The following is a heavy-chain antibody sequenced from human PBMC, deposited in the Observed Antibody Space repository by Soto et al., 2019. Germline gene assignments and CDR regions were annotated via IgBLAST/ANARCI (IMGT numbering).Heavy chain of an antibody. CDR3: ARHQNLHRGSDAFDI. V-gene: IGHV4-39*01. J-gene: IGHJ3*02. D-gene: IGHD3-10*01. CDR2: LYFSGPT. Sequence: QLQLQESGPGLVKPSETLSLTCTVSGGSIINNSFYWGWIRQPPGKGLEWIGSLYFSGPTYYNPSLRGRVTTSIDTSENQFSLKLSSVTAADTAVYYCARHQNLHRGSDAFDIWGQGTMVTVSS. CDR1: GGSIINNSFY.